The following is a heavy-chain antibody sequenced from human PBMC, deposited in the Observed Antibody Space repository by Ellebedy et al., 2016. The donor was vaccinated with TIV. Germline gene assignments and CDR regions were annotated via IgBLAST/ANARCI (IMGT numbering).Heavy chain of an antibody. CDR2: IYTSGST. CDR1: GGSISTYY. Sequence: MPSETLSLTCTVSGGSISTYYWSCIRQLAGKGLEWIGCIYTSGSTNYNPSLKSRVTMSVDTAKNQFSLKLCSVTAADTAVYYCARDHRGSGWSYGAFDIWGQGTMVTVSS. V-gene: IGHV4-4*07. J-gene: IGHJ3*02. D-gene: IGHD6-19*01. CDR3: ARDHRGSGWSYGAFDI.